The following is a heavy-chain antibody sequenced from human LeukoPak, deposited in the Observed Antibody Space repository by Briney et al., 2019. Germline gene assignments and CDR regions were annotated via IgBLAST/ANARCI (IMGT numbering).Heavy chain of an antibody. J-gene: IGHJ4*02. Sequence: GGSLRLSCAASGFTVSSNYMSWVRRAPGKGLEWVWVGNSGGTRYSADDVKGRFTISRDNSKKTLYLQLDSLRAEVTAVYYWARYAGLDWGEGPLVTVSS. V-gene: IGHV3-66*01. D-gene: IGHD1-14*01. CDR1: GFTVSSNY. CDR3: ARYAGLD. CDR2: GNSGGTR.